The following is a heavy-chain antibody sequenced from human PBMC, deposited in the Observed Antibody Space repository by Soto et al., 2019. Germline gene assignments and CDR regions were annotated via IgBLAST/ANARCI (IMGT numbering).Heavy chain of an antibody. CDR3: ARDRGVTMIVGDAFDI. CDR2: ISSSSSYI. V-gene: IGHV3-21*01. CDR1: GFTSSSYS. J-gene: IGHJ3*02. Sequence: XGSLILSCAASGFTSSSYSMNWVRQAPGKGLEWVSSISSSSSYIYYADSVRGRLTISRDNAKNSLYLQMNSLRAEDTAVYYCARDRGVTMIVGDAFDILGQGTMVTVS. D-gene: IGHD3-22*01.